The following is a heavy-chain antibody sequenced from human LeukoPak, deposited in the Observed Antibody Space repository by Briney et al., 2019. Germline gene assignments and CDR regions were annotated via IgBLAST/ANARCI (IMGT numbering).Heavy chain of an antibody. J-gene: IGHJ4*02. CDR3: AKDGPLWFGELSNYFDY. D-gene: IGHD3-10*01. CDR2: IWYDGSNK. CDR1: GFTFSSYG. V-gene: IGHV3-33*06. Sequence: GGSLRLSCAASGFTFSSYGMHWVRQVPGKGLEWVAVIWYDGSNKYYADSVKGRFTISRDNSKNTLYLQMNSLRAEDTAVYYCAKDGPLWFGELSNYFDYWGQGTLVTVSS.